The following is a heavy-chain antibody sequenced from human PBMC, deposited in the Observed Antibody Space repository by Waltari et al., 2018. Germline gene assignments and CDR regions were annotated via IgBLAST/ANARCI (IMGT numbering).Heavy chain of an antibody. D-gene: IGHD3-10*01. CDR1: GFTVSRNY. V-gene: IGHV3-53*01. Sequence: EVQLVESGGGLIQPGGSLRLSCAASGFTVSRNYMSWVRQAHGKWLAWVSVIYSGGSTYSADSVKGLFTISRDNSKNTLYLQMNSLRAEDTAVYYCARERPYGSGTGGGDFDYWGQGTLVTVSS. J-gene: IGHJ4*02. CDR3: ARERPYGSGTGGGDFDY. CDR2: IYSGGST.